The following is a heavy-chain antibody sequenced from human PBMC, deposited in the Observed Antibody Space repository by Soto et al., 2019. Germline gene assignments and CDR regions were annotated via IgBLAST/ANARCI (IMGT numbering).Heavy chain of an antibody. CDR1: GGTFSKYA. J-gene: IGHJ6*01. D-gene: IGHD6-25*01. CDR2: TIPMFGTP. V-gene: IGHV1-69*01. Sequence: QVQLVQSGAEMQQPGASVRVSCKASGGTFSKYAFSWVRQAPGQGLEWLGGTIPMFGTPNYAQKFQGRVAISAVEAAATVYMELSSLRSENTAVYFCARPLPDSNGCSGMAVWGQATTVTVSS. CDR3: ARPLPDSNGCSGMAV.